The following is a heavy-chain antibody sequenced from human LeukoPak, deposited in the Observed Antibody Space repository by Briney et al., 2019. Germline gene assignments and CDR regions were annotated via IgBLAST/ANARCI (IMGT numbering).Heavy chain of an antibody. V-gene: IGHV4-59*12. CDR3: ARAGYGGHRGLLG. CDR1: GGSISSYY. Sequence: SEALSLTCTVSGGSISSYYWSWIRQPPGKGLEWIGYIYYSGSTNYNPSLKSRVTISVDTSKNQFSRKLSSVTAADTAVYYCARAGYGGHRGLLGWGQGTLVTVSS. D-gene: IGHD4-23*01. J-gene: IGHJ4*02. CDR2: IYYSGST.